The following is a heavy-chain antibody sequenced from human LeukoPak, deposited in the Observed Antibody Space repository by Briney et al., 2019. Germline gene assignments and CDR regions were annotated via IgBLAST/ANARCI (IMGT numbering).Heavy chain of an antibody. CDR1: GFTFSSYG. CDR3: AKDRSLGATMYYFDY. V-gene: IGHV3-30*02. D-gene: IGHD1-26*01. Sequence: PGGSLRLSCAASGFTFSSYGMHWVRQAPGKGLEWVAFIRYDGSNKYYADSVKGRFTISRDNSKNTLYLQMNSLRAEDTAVYYCAKDRSLGATMYYFDYWGQGTLVTVSS. J-gene: IGHJ4*02. CDR2: IRYDGSNK.